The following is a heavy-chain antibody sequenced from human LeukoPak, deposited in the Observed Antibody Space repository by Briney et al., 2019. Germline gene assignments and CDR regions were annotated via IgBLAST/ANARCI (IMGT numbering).Heavy chain of an antibody. J-gene: IGHJ5*02. CDR3: ARGGLSGWYYWFDP. CDR2: IYSGDSDT. CDR1: GYSFISYW. V-gene: IGHV5-51*01. D-gene: IGHD6-19*01. Sequence: GDSLKISCKGSGYSFISYWIGWVRQMPGKGLEWMGIIYSGDSDTRCSPSFQGQVTISADKSISTAYLQWSSLKASDTAIYYCARGGLSGWYYWFDPWGQGTLVTVSS.